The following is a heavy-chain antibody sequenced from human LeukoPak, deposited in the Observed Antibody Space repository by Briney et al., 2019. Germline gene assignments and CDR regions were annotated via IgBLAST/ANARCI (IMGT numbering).Heavy chain of an antibody. CDR1: GFIVSSNY. CDR2: IYSGGSA. Sequence: GGSLRLSCAASGFIVSSNYMSWVRQAPGKGLEWISVIYSGGSAYYADSVKGRFTVSRDISKNTLYFQMSSLKVEDTAVYYCARVNIVTTTFDHWGQGTLVTVSS. CDR3: ARVNIVTTTFDH. J-gene: IGHJ4*02. D-gene: IGHD5-12*01. V-gene: IGHV3-53*01.